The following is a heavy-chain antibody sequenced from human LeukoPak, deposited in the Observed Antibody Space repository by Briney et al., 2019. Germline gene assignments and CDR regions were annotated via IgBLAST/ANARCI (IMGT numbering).Heavy chain of an antibody. J-gene: IGHJ6*03. CDR2: INHSGST. Sequence: SATLSLTCAVYGESLSGYYWNWIRQPPGKGLEWIGGINHSGSTNYSPSLKSRVTISVDTSKKQFSLKLSSVTAADTAVYYCARGVLAPRRSGLTYYYYMDVWGKGTTVTVPS. D-gene: IGHD3-3*01. CDR1: GESLSGYY. V-gene: IGHV4-34*01. CDR3: ARGVLAPRRSGLTYYYYMDV.